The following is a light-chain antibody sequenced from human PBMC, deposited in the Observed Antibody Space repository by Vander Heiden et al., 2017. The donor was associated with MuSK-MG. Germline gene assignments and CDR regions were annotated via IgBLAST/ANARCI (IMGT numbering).Light chain of an antibody. CDR2: AAS. CDR1: QSISSY. Sequence: DIQMTQPTSSLSASVGDRVTITCRASQSISSYLNWYQQKPGKAPKLLIYAASSLQSGLPSMFSGSGSGTDFTLTISSLPPDDFATYYCQQSYSTPWTFGQGTKVEIK. J-gene: IGKJ1*01. CDR3: QQSYSTPWT. V-gene: IGKV1-39*01.